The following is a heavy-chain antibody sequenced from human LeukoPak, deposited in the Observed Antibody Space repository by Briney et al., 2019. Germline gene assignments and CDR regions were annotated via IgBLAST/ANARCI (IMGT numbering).Heavy chain of an antibody. D-gene: IGHD1-7*01. CDR1: GFTFSGHT. V-gene: IGHV3-30*02. CDR3: AKDWNWAIDY. J-gene: IGHJ4*02. Sequence: GGSLRLSCVASGFTFSGHTMHWVRQAPGKGLEWVAYIHYDSTTENYADSVKGRFTISRDNSKNTLFLQMNNLRVEDMAVFYCAKDWNWAIDYWGQGTLVTVSS. CDR2: IHYDSTTE.